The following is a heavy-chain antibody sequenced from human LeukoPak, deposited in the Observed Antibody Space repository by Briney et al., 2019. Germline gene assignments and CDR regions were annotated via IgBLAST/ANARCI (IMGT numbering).Heavy chain of an antibody. J-gene: IGHJ5*02. Sequence: ASVKVSCKASGYTFTSYDINWVRQATGQGLEWMGWMNPNSGNIGYAQKFQGGVTMTRNTSISTAYVELSSLRSEDTAVYYCARGSIAAVSRFDPWGQGTLVTVSS. CDR3: ARGSIAAVSRFDP. CDR1: GYTFTSYD. V-gene: IGHV1-8*01. CDR2: MNPNSGNI. D-gene: IGHD6-13*01.